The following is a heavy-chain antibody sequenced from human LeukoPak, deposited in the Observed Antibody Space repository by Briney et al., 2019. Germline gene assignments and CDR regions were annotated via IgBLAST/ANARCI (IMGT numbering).Heavy chain of an antibody. CDR2: IKTDGSEK. CDR3: AKEIWPTVTTPGHTHFDY. CDR1: GFTFSNYW. V-gene: IGHV3-7*01. D-gene: IGHD4-17*01. Sequence: GGSLRLSCAASGFTFSNYWMHWVRQAPGKWLEWVAHIKTDGSEKYYVDSVKGRFTISRDNAKNSLSLQMNSLRAEDTAVYYCAKEIWPTVTTPGHTHFDYWGQGTLVTVSS. J-gene: IGHJ4*02.